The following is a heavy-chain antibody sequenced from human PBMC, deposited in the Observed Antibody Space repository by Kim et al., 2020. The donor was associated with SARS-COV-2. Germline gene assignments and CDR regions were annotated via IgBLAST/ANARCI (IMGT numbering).Heavy chain of an antibody. J-gene: IGHJ3*02. CDR2: ISYDGSNK. CDR1: GFTFSSYG. D-gene: IGHD1-26*01. V-gene: IGHV3-30*18. CDR3: AKGGGSYPRGAFDI. Sequence: GGSLRLSCAASGFTFSSYGMHWVRQAPGMGLEWVAVISYDGSNKYYADSVKGRFTISRDNSKNTLYLQMNSLRAEDTAVYYCAKGGGSYPRGAFDIWGQGTMVTVSS.